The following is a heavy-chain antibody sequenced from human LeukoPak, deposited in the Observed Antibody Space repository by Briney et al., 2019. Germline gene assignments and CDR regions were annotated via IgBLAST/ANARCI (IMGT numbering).Heavy chain of an antibody. CDR1: GFTFSSCD. J-gene: IGHJ4*02. V-gene: IGHV3-64D*06. CDR2: ISSNGGNT. Sequence: AGTLSLSCSVSGFTFSSCDKHWCRQHPRKKLQYVSAISSNGGNTYYAASLKSRFTISRDNSKNTLYLQMSSLRADDTAVYYCVRGTGYWGQGTLVTVSS. CDR3: VRGTGY.